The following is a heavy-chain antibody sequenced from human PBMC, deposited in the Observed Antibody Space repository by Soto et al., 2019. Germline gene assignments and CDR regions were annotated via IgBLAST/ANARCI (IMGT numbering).Heavy chain of an antibody. CDR1: GFTFSSYV. Sequence: EVQLLESGGGLVQPGGSLRLSCAASGFTFSSYVMNWVRQAPGKGLEWVSGISGSGSNTYYADSVKGRFTISRDNSNDTLYLQMNSLRAEDTAVYYWAQPYYSGSSYYGIDVWGRGTTVTVSS. CDR2: ISGSGSNT. D-gene: IGHD3-10*01. CDR3: AQPYYSGSSYYGIDV. V-gene: IGHV3-23*01. J-gene: IGHJ6*02.